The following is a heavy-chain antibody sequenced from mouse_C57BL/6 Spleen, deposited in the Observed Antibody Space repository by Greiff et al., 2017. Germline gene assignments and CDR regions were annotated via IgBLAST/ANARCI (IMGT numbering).Heavy chain of an antibody. CDR3: ARDADYGRDAMDY. D-gene: IGHD1-1*01. J-gene: IGHJ4*01. V-gene: IGHV7-1*01. CDR2: SRNKANDYTT. CDR1: GFTFSDFY. Sequence: EVQVVESGGGLVQSGRSLRLSCATSGFTFSDFYMEWVRQAPGKGLRWIAASRNKANDYTTEYSASVKGRFIVSRDTSQSILYLQMNALSAEDTAIYYCARDADYGRDAMDYWGQGTSVTVSS.